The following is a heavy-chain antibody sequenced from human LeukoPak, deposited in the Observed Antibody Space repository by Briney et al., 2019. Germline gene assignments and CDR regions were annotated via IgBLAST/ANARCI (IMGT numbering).Heavy chain of an antibody. CDR2: ISSSSGYI. V-gene: IGHV3-21*01. Sequence: GGSLRLSCAASGFTFSSYSMNWVRQAPGKGLEWVSSISSSSGYIYYADSVKGRFTISRDNAKNSLFLQMNSLRAEDTAVYFCARDREEYCSGGSCTNFDYWGQGTLVTVSS. CDR1: GFTFSSYS. D-gene: IGHD2-15*01. CDR3: ARDREEYCSGGSCTNFDY. J-gene: IGHJ4*02.